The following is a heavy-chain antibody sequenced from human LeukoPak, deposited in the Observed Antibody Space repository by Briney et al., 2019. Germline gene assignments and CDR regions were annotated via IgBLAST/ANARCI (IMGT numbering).Heavy chain of an antibody. V-gene: IGHV4-59*13. Sequence: PSETLSLTCAVSGGSISTYSWSWIRQPLGKGLEWIGYIYYSGSTNYNPSLKSRVTISVDTSKNQFSLKVSSMTAADTAVYYCARGEDYYDSGNLFDYWGQGTLVTVSS. J-gene: IGHJ4*02. CDR3: ARGEDYYDSGNLFDY. D-gene: IGHD3-10*01. CDR1: GGSISTYS. CDR2: IYYSGST.